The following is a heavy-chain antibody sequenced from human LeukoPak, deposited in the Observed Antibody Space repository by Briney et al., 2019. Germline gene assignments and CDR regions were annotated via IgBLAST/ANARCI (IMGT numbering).Heavy chain of an antibody. Sequence: SETLSLTCTVSGYSISSGHYWGWIRQPPGKGLEWIGSIYHSGSTYYNPSLKSRVTISVDTSKNQFSLKLSSVTAADTAVYYCARGGTQQLVFGRFGRGAYMDVWGKGTTVTVSS. CDR2: IYHSGST. D-gene: IGHD6-6*01. CDR3: ARGGTQQLVFGRFGRGAYMDV. CDR1: GYSISSGHY. V-gene: IGHV4-38-2*02. J-gene: IGHJ6*03.